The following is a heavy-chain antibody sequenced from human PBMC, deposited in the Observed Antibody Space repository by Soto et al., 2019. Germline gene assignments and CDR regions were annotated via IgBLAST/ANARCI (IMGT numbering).Heavy chain of an antibody. D-gene: IGHD1-26*01. Sequence: QVQLVQSGAEVKKPGSSVNVSCKASGGTFSSYAISWVRQAPGQGREWMGGIIPIFGTANYAQKFQGRVTITADESTRTAYMELSSLRSEDTAVYYCARRGEVGASYYYYYFGMDVWGQGNTVTVSS. V-gene: IGHV1-69*01. J-gene: IGHJ6*02. CDR1: GGTFSSYA. CDR3: ARRGEVGASYYYYYFGMDV. CDR2: IIPIFGTA.